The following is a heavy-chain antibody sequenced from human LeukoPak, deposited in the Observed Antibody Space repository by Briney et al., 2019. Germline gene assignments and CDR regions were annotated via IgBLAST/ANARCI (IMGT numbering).Heavy chain of an antibody. D-gene: IGHD2-2*01. CDR1: GFTSRFLG. V-gene: IGHV4-59*11. Sequence: RSGGSLRLSCTYSGFTSRFLGMSWIRQPPGKGLEWIGYIYYSGSTNYNPSLKSRVTISVDTSKNQFSLKLSSVTAADTAVYYCARDGRDCSSTSCYGDWFDPWGQGTLVTVSS. CDR2: IYYSGST. CDR3: ARDGRDCSSTSCYGDWFDP. J-gene: IGHJ5*02.